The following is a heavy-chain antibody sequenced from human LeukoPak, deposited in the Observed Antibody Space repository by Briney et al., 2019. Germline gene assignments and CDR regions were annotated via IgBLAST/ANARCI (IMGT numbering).Heavy chain of an antibody. CDR1: GFTFSSYA. J-gene: IGHJ4*02. Sequence: GGSLRLSCAASGFTFSSYAMSWVRQAPGKGLEWVSAISGSGGSTYYADSVKGQFTISRDNSKNTLYLQMNSLREDDTALYYCAKDEWGVWSNGAFDYWGQGTLVTVSS. D-gene: IGHD1-26*01. V-gene: IGHV3-23*01. CDR2: ISGSGGST. CDR3: AKDEWGVWSNGAFDY.